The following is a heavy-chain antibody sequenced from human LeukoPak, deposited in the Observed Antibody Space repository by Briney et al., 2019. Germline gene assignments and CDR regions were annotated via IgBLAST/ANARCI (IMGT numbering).Heavy chain of an antibody. Sequence: GGSLRLSCAASGFTFSSYSMNWVRQAPGKGLEWVSSISSSSSYIYYADSVKGRFTISRDNAKSSLYLQMNSLRAEDTAVYYCARASSYYYGMDVWGQGTTVTVSS. CDR1: GFTFSSYS. CDR3: ARASSYYYGMDV. V-gene: IGHV3-21*01. J-gene: IGHJ6*02. CDR2: ISSSSSYI.